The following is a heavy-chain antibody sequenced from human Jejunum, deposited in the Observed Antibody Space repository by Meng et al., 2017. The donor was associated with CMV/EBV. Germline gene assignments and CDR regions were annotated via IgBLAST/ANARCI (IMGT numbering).Heavy chain of an antibody. CDR2: INPGGSTT. Sequence: CEASGFTFSSSWMHWVRQAPGKGLVWVSRINPGGSTTNYADSVKGRFSISRDNAKNTLYLQMNGLRADDTAVYYCATAGNYRLDTWGQGTLVTVSS. V-gene: IGHV3-74*01. J-gene: IGHJ4*02. CDR1: GFTFSSSW. D-gene: IGHD5-24*01. CDR3: ATAGNYRLDT.